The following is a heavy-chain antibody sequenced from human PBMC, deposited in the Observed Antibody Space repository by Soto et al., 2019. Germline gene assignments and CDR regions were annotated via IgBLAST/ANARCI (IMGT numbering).Heavy chain of an antibody. V-gene: IGHV1-46*01. CDR2: IKPGGGST. CDR3: ARELATITLEAFDI. Sequence: ASVKVSCKASGYTFTSYHLHWLRQAPGKGPEWMGIIKPGGGSTGYAQQFRGRLTMTRDTSTSTVYMEMNSLRSDDTAVYYCARELATITLEAFDIWGQGTMVTVSS. J-gene: IGHJ3*02. CDR1: GYTFTSYH. D-gene: IGHD4-4*01.